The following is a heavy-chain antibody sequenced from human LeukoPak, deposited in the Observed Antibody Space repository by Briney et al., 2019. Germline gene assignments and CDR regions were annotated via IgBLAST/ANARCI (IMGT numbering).Heavy chain of an antibody. CDR3: ARGRGGDYCSGGSCYPNFDY. CDR2: INHSGST. J-gene: IGHJ4*02. Sequence: SETLSLTCAVYGGSFGAYYWSWIRQPPGKGLEWIGEINHSGSTNHNPSLKSRVTISVDTSKNHFSLKLSSVTAADTAVYYCARGRGGDYCSGGSCYPNFDYWGQGTLVTVSS. D-gene: IGHD2-15*01. V-gene: IGHV4-34*01. CDR1: GGSFGAYY.